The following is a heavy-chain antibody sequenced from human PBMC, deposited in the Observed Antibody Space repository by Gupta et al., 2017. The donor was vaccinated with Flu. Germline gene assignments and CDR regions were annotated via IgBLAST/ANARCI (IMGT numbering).Heavy chain of an antibody. CDR1: GFPFSNAW. Sequence: EVQLVESGGGLVKPGGSLRLSCAASGFPFSNAWMSWVRQAPGKGLEWVGRIKSKTDGGTTDYAAPVKGRFTISRDDSKNTLYLQMNSLKTEDTAVYYCTTVRDYGGKQGMDYWGQGTLVTVSS. V-gene: IGHV3-15*01. D-gene: IGHD4-23*01. CDR3: TTVRDYGGKQGMDY. J-gene: IGHJ4*02. CDR2: IKSKTDGGTT.